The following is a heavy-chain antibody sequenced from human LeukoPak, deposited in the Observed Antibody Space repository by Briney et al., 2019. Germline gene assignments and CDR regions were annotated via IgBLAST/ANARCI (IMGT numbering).Heavy chain of an antibody. D-gene: IGHD6-13*01. CDR1: GYRFNSYW. CDR3: ARLSEELEAHFDF. Sequence: GESLKISCKGSGYRFNSYWIGWVRQMPGKGLEWMGVIYGGGSETRYGPSFQGHVTISADKSIWTAYLQWSSLKASDTAMYYCARLSEELEAHFDFWGQGTPVTVSS. V-gene: IGHV5-51*01. CDR2: IYGGGSET. J-gene: IGHJ4*02.